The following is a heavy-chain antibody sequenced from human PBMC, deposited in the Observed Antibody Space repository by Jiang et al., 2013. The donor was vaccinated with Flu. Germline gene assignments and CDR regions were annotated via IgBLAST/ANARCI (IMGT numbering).Heavy chain of an antibody. CDR1: GYSFISYW. CDR2: IYPGDSDT. D-gene: IGHD3-10*01. V-gene: IGHV5-51*01. Sequence: GAEVKKPGESLKISCKGSGYSFISYWIGWVRQMPGKGLEWMGIIYPGDSDTRYSPSFQGQVTISADKSISTAYLQWSSLKASDTAMYYCATRRRYYYGSDRDAFDIWGQGTMVTVSS. J-gene: IGHJ3*02. CDR3: ATRRRYYYGSDRDAFDI.